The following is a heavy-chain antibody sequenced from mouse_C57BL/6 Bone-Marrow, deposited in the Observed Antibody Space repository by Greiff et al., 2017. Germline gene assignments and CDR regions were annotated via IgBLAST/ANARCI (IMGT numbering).Heavy chain of an antibody. CDR3: ARDGYPYKRGYYFDY. J-gene: IGHJ2*01. CDR2: IYPGSGNT. D-gene: IGHD2-10*01. Sequence: VQLQQSGPELVKPGASVKISCKASGYSFTSYYIHWVKQRPGQGLEWIGWIYPGSGNTQYNERFTGQATLTADTSSSTSFLQLSSLTSDDSAVYSCARDGYPYKRGYYFDYWGQGTTLTVSS. CDR1: GYSFTSYY. V-gene: IGHV1-66*01.